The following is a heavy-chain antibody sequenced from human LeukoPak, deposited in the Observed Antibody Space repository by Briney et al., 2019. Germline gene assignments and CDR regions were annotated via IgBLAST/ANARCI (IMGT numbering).Heavy chain of an antibody. CDR3: ARDSITMVRGVRKGNGFDP. CDR1: GGSISSYY. CDR2: IYYSGST. J-gene: IGHJ5*02. D-gene: IGHD3-10*01. Sequence: SETLSLTCTVSGGSISSYYWSWIRQPPGKGLEWIGYIYYSGSTNYSPSLKSRVTISVDTSKNQFSLKLSSVTAADTAVYYCARDSITMVRGVRKGNGFDPWGQGTLVTVSS. V-gene: IGHV4-59*01.